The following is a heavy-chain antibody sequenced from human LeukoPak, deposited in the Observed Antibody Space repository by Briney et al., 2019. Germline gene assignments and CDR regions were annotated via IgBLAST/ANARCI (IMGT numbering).Heavy chain of an antibody. J-gene: IGHJ4*02. D-gene: IGHD3-22*01. CDR3: ARQGYYYDSSGYFDY. CDR1: GGSISSSSYY. CDR2: IYYSGST. Sequence: SETLSLTCTVSGGSISSSSYYWGWIRQPPGKGLEWIGSIYYSGSTYYNPSLKSRVTISVDTSKNQFSLKLSSVTAADTAVYYCARQGYYYDSSGYFDYWGQGTLVTVSS. V-gene: IGHV4-39*01.